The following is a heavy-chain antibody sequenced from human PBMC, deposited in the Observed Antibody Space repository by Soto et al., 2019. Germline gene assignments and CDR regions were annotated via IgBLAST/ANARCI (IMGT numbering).Heavy chain of an antibody. Sequence: PGGSLKLSCAASRLRLGNYSMNWVRQAPGKGLEWVSSISSSSIYKHYTDPVKGRFTVCRDHAKNLLCLEMDSLIPEHTAVYYCVRDRSRTILRFLADILDVWGQGTTVTVSS. CDR3: VRDRSRTILRFLADILDV. V-gene: IGHV3-21*06. CDR2: ISSSSIYK. D-gene: IGHD3-3*01. J-gene: IGHJ6*02. CDR1: RLRLGNYS.